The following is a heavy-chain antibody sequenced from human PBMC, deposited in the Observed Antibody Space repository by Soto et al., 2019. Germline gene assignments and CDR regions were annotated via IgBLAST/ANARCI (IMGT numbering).Heavy chain of an antibody. V-gene: IGHV1-69*13. CDR1: GGTFSSYA. CDR3: ARDITPAPYYGPNWFDP. Sequence: SVKVSCKASGGTFSSYAISWVRQAPGQGLEWMGGIIPIFGTANYAQKFQGRVTITADESTSTAYMELSSLRSEDTAVYYCARDITPAPYYGPNWFDPWGQGTLVTVSS. CDR2: IIPIFGTA. D-gene: IGHD1-26*01. J-gene: IGHJ5*02.